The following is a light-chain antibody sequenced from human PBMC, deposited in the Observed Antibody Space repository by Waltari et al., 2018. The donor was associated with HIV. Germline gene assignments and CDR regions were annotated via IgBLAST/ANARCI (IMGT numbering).Light chain of an antibody. V-gene: IGKV1-6*01. J-gene: IGKJ4*01. CDR1: QGIRND. CDR3: LQDDSYPLT. CDR2: DAS. Sequence: AIQMTQSPSSLSASVGDRVNITCRASQGIRNDLSWYQQKPGKAPKLLIYDASSLQSGAPSRFSGSGFGTDFTLTISSLQPEDFATYYCLQDDSYPLTFGGGTKVEIK.